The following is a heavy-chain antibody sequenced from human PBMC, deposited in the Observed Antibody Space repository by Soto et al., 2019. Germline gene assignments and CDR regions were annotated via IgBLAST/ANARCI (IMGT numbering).Heavy chain of an antibody. CDR2: INNDGSST. J-gene: IGHJ4*02. V-gene: IGHV3-74*01. D-gene: IGHD3-22*01. CDR3: AREGDYYDSSGYKAVDKFDY. Sequence: GGSLRLSCAASGFTFSYYWMHWVRQAPGKGLAWVSRINNDGSSTYYADSVKGRFTISRDNAKNTLYLQMNSLRAEDTAVYYCAREGDYYDSSGYKAVDKFDYWGQGT. CDR1: GFTFSYYW.